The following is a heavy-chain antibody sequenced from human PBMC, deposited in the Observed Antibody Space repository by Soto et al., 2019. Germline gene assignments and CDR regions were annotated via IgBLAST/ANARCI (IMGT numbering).Heavy chain of an antibody. V-gene: IGHV3-30*18. D-gene: IGHD6-13*01. CDR1: GFTFSRYG. CDR3: AKALMTQRIAAAGVNWFDP. J-gene: IGHJ5*02. CDR2: ISYDGSNK. Sequence: GSLRLSCAASGFTFSRYGMHWVRQAPGKGLEWVAAISYDGSNKYYADSVKGRFTISRDNSKNTLYLQMNSLRAEDTAVYYCAKALMTQRIAAAGVNWFDPWGQGTLVTVSS.